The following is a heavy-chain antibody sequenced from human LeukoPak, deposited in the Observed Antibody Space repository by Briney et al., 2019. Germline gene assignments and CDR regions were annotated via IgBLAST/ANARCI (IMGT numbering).Heavy chain of an antibody. D-gene: IGHD5-18*01. J-gene: IGHJ4*02. CDR3: ARDSPPYSYGNTGFDY. CDR1: GFTFSSYA. CDR2: ISYDGSNK. V-gene: IGHV3-30-3*01. Sequence: GGSLRLSCAASGFTFSSYAMHWVRQAPGEGLEWVAVISYDGSNKYYADSVKGRFTVSRDNSKNTLYLQMNSLRAEDTAVYYCARDSPPYSYGNTGFDYWGQGTLVTVSS.